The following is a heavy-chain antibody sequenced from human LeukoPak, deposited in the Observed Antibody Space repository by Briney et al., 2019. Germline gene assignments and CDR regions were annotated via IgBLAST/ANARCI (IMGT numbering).Heavy chain of an antibody. J-gene: IGHJ4*02. CDR1: GYTFINYQ. D-gene: IGHD2-2*02. Sequence: GASVKVSCRTSGYTFINYQIHWVRQAPDQGLEWIGRINSNSGATVFAQKFQGRVTMTRDTSTNTVYMELSSLEFDDTAVYYRTRTWWTEACSSSSCFTPDFDYWGQGTPVTVSS. V-gene: IGHV1-2*06. CDR2: INSNSGAT. CDR3: TRTWWTEACSSSSCFTPDFDY.